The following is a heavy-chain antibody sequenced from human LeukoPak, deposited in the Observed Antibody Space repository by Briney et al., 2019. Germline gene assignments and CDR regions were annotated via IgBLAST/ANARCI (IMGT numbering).Heavy chain of an antibody. D-gene: IGHD6-19*01. V-gene: IGHV1-69*05. CDR1: GGTFSSYA. CDR2: IIPIFGAA. J-gene: IGHJ4*02. Sequence: GASVKVSCKASGGTFSSYAISWVRQAPGQGLEWMGRIIPIFGAANYAQKFQGRVTITTDESTSTAYMELSSLRSEDTAVYYCARDIAVAGIDYWGQGTLVTVSS. CDR3: ARDIAVAGIDY.